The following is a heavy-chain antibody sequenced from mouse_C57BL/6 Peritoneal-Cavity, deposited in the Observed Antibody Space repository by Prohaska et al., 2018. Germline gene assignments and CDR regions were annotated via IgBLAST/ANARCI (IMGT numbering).Heavy chain of an antibody. J-gene: IGHJ1*03. CDR1: GFTFSGFW. CDR2: INSDGSAI. D-gene: IGHD2-5*01. CDR3: RSYSNYWYFDV. Sequence: EVQLLETGGGLVQPGGSRGLSCEGSGFTFSGFWMSWVRQTPGKTLEWIGDINSDGSAINYESSIKDRFTIFRDNDKSTLYLQMSNVRSEETATYLSRSYSNYWYFDVWGTGTTVTVAS. V-gene: IGHV11-2*01.